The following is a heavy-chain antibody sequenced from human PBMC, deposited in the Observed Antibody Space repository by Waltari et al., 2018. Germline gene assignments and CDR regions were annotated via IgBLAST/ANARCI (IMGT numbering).Heavy chain of an antibody. CDR2: IYSGGRT. J-gene: IGHJ4*02. CDR1: GFTFSSYA. Sequence: EVQLLESGGGLVQPGGSLRLSCAASGFTFSSYAMSWVRQAPGQGLGLGSVIYSGGRTYYADSVKGRFTISRDNSKNTLYLQMNSLRAEDTAVYYCAKDLNCGGDCYYFDYWGQGTLVTVSS. D-gene: IGHD2-21*01. CDR3: AKDLNCGGDCYYFDY. V-gene: IGHV3-23*03.